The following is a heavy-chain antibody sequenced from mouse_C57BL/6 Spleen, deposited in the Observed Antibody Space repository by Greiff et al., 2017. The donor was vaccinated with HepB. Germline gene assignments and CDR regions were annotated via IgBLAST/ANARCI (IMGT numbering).Heavy chain of an antibody. V-gene: IGHV1-77*01. CDR3: ARRGQPYHGSSYGFAY. CDR2: IGPGSGST. D-gene: IGHD1-1*01. Sequence: VQGVESGAELVKPGASVKISCKASGYTFTDYYINWVKQRPGQGLEWIGKIGPGSGSTYYNEKFKGKATLTADKSSSTAYMQLSSLTSEDSSVYFCARRGQPYHGSSYGFAYWGQGTLVTVSA. J-gene: IGHJ3*01. CDR1: GYTFTDYY.